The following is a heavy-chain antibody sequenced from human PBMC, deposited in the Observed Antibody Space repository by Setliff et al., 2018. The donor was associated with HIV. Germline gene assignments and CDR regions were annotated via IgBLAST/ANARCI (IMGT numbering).Heavy chain of an antibody. CDR3: ASFYGSGSYWSDY. V-gene: IGHV1-18*01. D-gene: IGHD3-10*01. CDR1: GYTFSDYG. Sequence: ASVKVSCKTSGYTFSDYGITWVRQAPGQRFEWMGWISTFNGKTNYAQKFQGRVTMTRDTSTSTVYMELRSLRSDDTALYYCASFYGSGSYWSDYWGQGTLGTVS. J-gene: IGHJ4*02. CDR2: ISTFNGKT.